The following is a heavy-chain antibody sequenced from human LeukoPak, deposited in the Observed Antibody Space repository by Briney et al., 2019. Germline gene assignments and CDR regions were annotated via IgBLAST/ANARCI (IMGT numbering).Heavy chain of an antibody. J-gene: IGHJ4*02. CDR2: ISGSGGST. Sequence: GGSLRLSCAASGFTFSSYAMSWVRQAPGKGLEWVSAISGSGGSTYYADSVKGRFTISRENSKNTLYLQMNSLRAEDTAVYYCAKDVGYCSSTSCYIFDYWGQGTLVTVSS. CDR1: GFTFSSYA. CDR3: AKDVGYCSSTSCYIFDY. D-gene: IGHD2-2*02. V-gene: IGHV3-23*01.